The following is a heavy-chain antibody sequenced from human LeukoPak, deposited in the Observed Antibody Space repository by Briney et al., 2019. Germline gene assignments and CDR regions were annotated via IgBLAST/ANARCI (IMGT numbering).Heavy chain of an antibody. CDR1: GLTFSTYG. V-gene: IGHV3-48*04. J-gene: IGHJ4*02. D-gene: IGHD2-15*01. CDR3: ARSVVAATETFDY. Sequence: GGSLRLSCAASGLTFSTYGMSWVRQAPAKGLEWVSYISSSGSTIYYADSVKGRFTISRDNAKNSLYLQMNSLRAEDTAVYYCARSVVAATETFDYCGQGTLVTVSS. CDR2: ISSSGSTI.